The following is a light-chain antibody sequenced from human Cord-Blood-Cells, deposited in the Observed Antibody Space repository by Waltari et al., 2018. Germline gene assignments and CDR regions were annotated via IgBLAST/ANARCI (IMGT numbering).Light chain of an antibody. Sequence: DIQMTQSPSTLSASVGDRVTLTCRASQSISSWLAWYQQKPGKAPKLLIYVASSLESGVPSRFSGSGSGTEFTLTISSPQPDDFATYYCQQYNSYSYTFGQGTKLEIK. V-gene: IGKV1-5*01. J-gene: IGKJ2*01. CDR1: QSISSW. CDR2: VAS. CDR3: QQYNSYSYT.